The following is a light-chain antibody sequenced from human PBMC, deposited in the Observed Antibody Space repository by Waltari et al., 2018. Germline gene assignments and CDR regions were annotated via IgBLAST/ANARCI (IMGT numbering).Light chain of an antibody. Sequence: SYVLTQPPSVSVAPGETASLTCAGKNRERKREHWYRQRPGQPPVLVIPYDSDRPSGIPERFSGSNAGNTATLTISRVEAGDEADYYCQVWDANTDPGVFGTGTEVTVL. V-gene: IGLV3-21*01. CDR2: YDS. CDR1: NRERKR. CDR3: QVWDANTDPGV. J-gene: IGLJ1*01.